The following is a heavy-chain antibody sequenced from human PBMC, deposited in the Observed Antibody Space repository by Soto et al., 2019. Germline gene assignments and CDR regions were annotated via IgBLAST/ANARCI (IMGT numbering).Heavy chain of an antibody. J-gene: IGHJ6*02. CDR1: GFTFSNYG. V-gene: IGHV1-18*01. Sequence: ASVKVSCKASGFTFSNYGLNWVRQAPGQGLEWMGWVSANNGHTNYAQNLQGRVSMTTDTSTSTAYMELRGLTFDDTAVYYCARDIESVTAKHFFYYYAMDVWGQGTTVTVS. CDR2: VSANNGHT. CDR3: ARDIESVTAKHFFYYYAMDV. D-gene: IGHD2-8*01.